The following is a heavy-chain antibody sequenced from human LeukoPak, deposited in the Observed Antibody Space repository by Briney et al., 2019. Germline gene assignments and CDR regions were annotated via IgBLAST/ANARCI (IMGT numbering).Heavy chain of an antibody. CDR1: GGSISSGGYS. Sequence: SETLSLTCTVSGGSISSGGYSWSWIRQPPGKGLEWIGYIYYSGSTYYNPSLKSRVTISVDTSKNQFSLKLSSVTAADTAVYYCARAEMATIQTLDYWGQGTLVTVSS. J-gene: IGHJ4*02. CDR2: IYYSGST. CDR3: ARAEMATIQTLDY. D-gene: IGHD5-24*01. V-gene: IGHV4-30-4*07.